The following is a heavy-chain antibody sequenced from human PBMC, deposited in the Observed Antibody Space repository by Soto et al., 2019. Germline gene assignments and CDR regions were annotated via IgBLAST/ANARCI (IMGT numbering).Heavy chain of an antibody. CDR2: IYYSGST. J-gene: IGHJ4*02. D-gene: IGHD3-22*01. CDR3: ARDSTREGYYYDSSGFDY. CDR1: GGSISSGGYY. V-gene: IGHV4-31*02. Sequence: SETLSLTCTVSGGSISSGGYYWSWIRQHPGKGLEWIGYIYYSGSTYYNPSLKSRVTISVDTSKNQFSLKLSSVTAADTAVYYCARDSTREGYYYDSSGFDYWGQGTLVTVAS.